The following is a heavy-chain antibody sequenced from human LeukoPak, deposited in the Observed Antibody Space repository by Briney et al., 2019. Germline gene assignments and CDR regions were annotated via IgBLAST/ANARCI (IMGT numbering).Heavy chain of an antibody. CDR2: IYYSGST. CDR1: GGSISSYY. J-gene: IGHJ4*02. D-gene: IGHD6-25*01. CDR3: AREGGFYRPLDY. Sequence: SETLSLTCTVSGGSISSYYWSWIRQPPGKGLEWIGYIYYSGSTYYNPSLKSRVTISVDTSKNQFSLKLNSVTAADSAVYYCAREGGFYRPLDYSGQGTLVTVSS. V-gene: IGHV4-59*12.